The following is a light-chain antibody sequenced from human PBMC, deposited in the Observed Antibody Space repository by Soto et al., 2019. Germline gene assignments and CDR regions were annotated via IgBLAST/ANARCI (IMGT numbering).Light chain of an antibody. CDR3: QQRSNWPT. V-gene: IGKV3-11*01. Sequence: EIVLTQSPATLSLSPGERATLSCRASQSVSSYLAWYKQKPGQAPRLLIYDASNRATGIPARFSGSGSGTDFTLPISSLEPEDFAVYYCQQRSNWPTFGQGTRLEIK. CDR1: QSVSSY. CDR2: DAS. J-gene: IGKJ5*01.